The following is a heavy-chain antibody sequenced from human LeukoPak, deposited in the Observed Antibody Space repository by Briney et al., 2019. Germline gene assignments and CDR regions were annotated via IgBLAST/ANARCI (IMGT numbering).Heavy chain of an antibody. J-gene: IGHJ6*02. CDR3: AKDLPSAYDILLAFEM. CDR2: ISVRGGSA. D-gene: IGHD3-9*01. Sequence: GGSLRLSCAASGFSFNNYAMSWVRQAPGKVLEWVAVISVRGGSAFYAHSVKGRFTTSSDNSKNTLYLQMNSLRVEDTAIYYCAKDLPSAYDILLAFEMWGQGTTVTVS. CDR1: GFSFNNYA. V-gene: IGHV3-23*01.